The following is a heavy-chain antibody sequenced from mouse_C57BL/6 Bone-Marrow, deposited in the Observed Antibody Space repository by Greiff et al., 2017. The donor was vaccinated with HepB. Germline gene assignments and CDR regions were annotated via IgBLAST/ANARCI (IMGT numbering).Heavy chain of an antibody. CDR3: TNLPYAMDY. Sequence: VQLKQSGAELVRPGASVKLSCTASGFNIKDDYMHWVKQRPEQGLEWIGWIDPENGDTEYASKFQGKATITADTYSNTAYLQLSSLTSEDTAVYYCTNLPYAMDYWGQGTSVTVSS. CDR2: IDPENGDT. D-gene: IGHD2-1*01. CDR1: GFNIKDDY. J-gene: IGHJ4*01. V-gene: IGHV14-4*01.